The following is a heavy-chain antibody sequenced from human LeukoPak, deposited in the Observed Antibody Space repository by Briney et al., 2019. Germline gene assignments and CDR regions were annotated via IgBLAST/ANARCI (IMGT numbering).Heavy chain of an antibody. V-gene: IGHV4-59*01. D-gene: IGHD6-13*01. J-gene: IGHJ4*02. CDR2: IYYSGST. CDR3: ARGRGYSGS. CDR1: GGSISSYY. Sequence: SETLSLTCTVSGGSISSYYWSWIRQPPGKGLEWIGYIYYSGSTNYNPSLKSRVTISVDTSKNQFSLKLSSVTAADTAVYYCARGRGYSGSWGQGTLVTVSS.